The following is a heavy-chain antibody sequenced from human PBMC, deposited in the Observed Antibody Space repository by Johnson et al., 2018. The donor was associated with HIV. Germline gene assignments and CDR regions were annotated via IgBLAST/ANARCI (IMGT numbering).Heavy chain of an antibody. CDR1: GFTVSSYY. Sequence: QLVESGGGLVQPGGSLRLSCAASGFTVSSYYMSWVRQAPGKGLDWVSVIYSGGSTYYADSVKGRFTISRDNSKNTLYLQMNSLRAEDTAVYYCAKDNYYYDSSGYYPDAFDIWGQGTMVTVSS. V-gene: IGHV3-66*02. D-gene: IGHD3-22*01. CDR3: AKDNYYYDSSGYYPDAFDI. J-gene: IGHJ3*02. CDR2: IYSGGST.